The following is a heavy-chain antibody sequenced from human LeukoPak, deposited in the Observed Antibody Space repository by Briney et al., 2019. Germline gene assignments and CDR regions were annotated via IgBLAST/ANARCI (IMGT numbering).Heavy chain of an antibody. CDR1: GYRFSSYW. J-gene: IGHJ3*02. D-gene: IGHD2-15*01. Sequence: GESLKISCKGSGYRFSSYWIGWVRQMPGKGLEWMGIIYPGDSDTRYSPSFQGQVTISADKSISTAYLQWSSLKASDTAMYYCARRLGYCSGGSCYKDAFDIWGQGTMVTVSS. V-gene: IGHV5-51*01. CDR2: IYPGDSDT. CDR3: ARRLGYCSGGSCYKDAFDI.